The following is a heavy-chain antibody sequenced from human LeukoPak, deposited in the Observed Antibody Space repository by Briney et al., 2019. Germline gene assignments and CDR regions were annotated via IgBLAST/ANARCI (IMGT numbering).Heavy chain of an antibody. CDR3: ARAYRSGYDY. J-gene: IGHJ4*02. CDR2: INTDGSST. V-gene: IGHV3-74*01. Sequence: PGGSLRLSCVASGFTFSDFWIHWVRQAPGKGLVWVSRINTDGSSTNYADSVKGRFTISRDNAKNTLYLQMNSLRADDTAVYYCARAYRSGYDYWGQGTLVSVSS. D-gene: IGHD6-19*01. CDR1: GFTFSDFW.